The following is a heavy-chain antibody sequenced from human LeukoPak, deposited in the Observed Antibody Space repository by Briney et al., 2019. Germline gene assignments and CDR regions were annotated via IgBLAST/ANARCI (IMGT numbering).Heavy chain of an antibody. J-gene: IGHJ5*02. D-gene: IGHD3-3*01. V-gene: IGHV1-2*02. CDR2: INPNSGGT. Sequence: ASVKVSCKASGYTFTGYYMHWVRQAPGQGLEWMGWINPNSGGTNYAQKFQGRVTTTRDTSISTAYMELSRLRSDDTAVYYCARQYYDFWSGYLFWFNPWGQGTLVTVSS. CDR3: ARQYYDFWSGYLFWFNP. CDR1: GYTFTGYY.